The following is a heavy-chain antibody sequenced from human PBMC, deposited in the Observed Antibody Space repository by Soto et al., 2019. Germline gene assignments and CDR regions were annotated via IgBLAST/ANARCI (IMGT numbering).Heavy chain of an antibody. Sequence: GASVKVSCKASGGTFSSYAISWVRQAPGQGLEWMGGIIPIFGTANYAQKFQGRVTITADESTSTAYMELSSLRSEDTAVYYCARSSLQWLVGGYFDYWGQGTLVTVSS. J-gene: IGHJ4*02. CDR1: GGTFSSYA. CDR2: IIPIFGTA. CDR3: ARSSLQWLVGGYFDY. V-gene: IGHV1-69*13. D-gene: IGHD6-19*01.